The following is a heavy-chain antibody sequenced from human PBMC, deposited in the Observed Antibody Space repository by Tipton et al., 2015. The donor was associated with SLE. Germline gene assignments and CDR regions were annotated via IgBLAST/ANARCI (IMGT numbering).Heavy chain of an antibody. V-gene: IGHV4-34*01. CDR3: ARHGAHYYDSSRYFDL. CDR1: GGSFSGYY. J-gene: IGHJ2*01. Sequence: TLSLTCAVYGGSFSGYYWTWIRQPPGKGLEWIEEINHSGSTNYNPSLKSRVTISVDTSKNQFSLRLISVTAADTAVYYCARHGAHYYDSSRYFDLWGRGTLVTVSS. D-gene: IGHD3-22*01. CDR2: INHSGST.